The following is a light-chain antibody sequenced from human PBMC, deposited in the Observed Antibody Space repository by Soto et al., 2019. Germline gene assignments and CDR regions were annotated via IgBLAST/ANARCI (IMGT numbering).Light chain of an antibody. V-gene: IGKV1-5*03. CDR3: QQYRSYPLT. CDR2: KAS. CDR1: QSISDW. J-gene: IGKJ4*01. Sequence: DIQMTQSPSTLSAFVGDTVTITCRASQSISDWLAWYQQNPGKAPKLLIYKASTLESGVTSRFSGSGSGTEFTLTISSLQPDDSATYYCQQYRSYPLTFGGGTNVEIK.